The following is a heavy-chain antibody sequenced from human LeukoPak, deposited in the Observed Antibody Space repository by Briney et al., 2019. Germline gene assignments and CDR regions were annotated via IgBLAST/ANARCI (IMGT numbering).Heavy chain of an antibody. V-gene: IGHV4-34*01. J-gene: IGHJ6*03. Sequence: SETLSLTCAVYGGSFSGYYWSWIRQPPGKGLEWIGEINHSGSTNYNPSLKSRVTISVDTSKNQFSLKLSSMTAADTAVYYCAREGIFGVVTYYYYYYYMDVWGKGTTVTVSS. D-gene: IGHD3-3*01. CDR1: GGSFSGYY. CDR3: AREGIFGVVTYYYYYYYMDV. CDR2: INHSGST.